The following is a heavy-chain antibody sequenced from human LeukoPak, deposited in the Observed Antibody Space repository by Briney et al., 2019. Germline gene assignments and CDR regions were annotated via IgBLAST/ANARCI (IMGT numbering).Heavy chain of an antibody. CDR2: FAVSDTTT. Sequence: PVGSLRLSCAASGFDFSAYEMNWVRQAPGKGLEWVSYFAVSDTTTYYADSVKGRFTISRDNAKNSLYLQMNSLRAEDTALYYCATLGYHLDSWGQGTLVAVSS. J-gene: IGHJ4*02. CDR3: ATLGYHLDS. CDR1: GFDFSAYE. D-gene: IGHD3-22*01. V-gene: IGHV3-48*03.